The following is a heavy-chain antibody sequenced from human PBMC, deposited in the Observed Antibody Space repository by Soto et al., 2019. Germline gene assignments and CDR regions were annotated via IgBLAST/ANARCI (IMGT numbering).Heavy chain of an antibody. CDR2: ISVSGGET. V-gene: IGHV3-23*01. Sequence: EVPLLESGGGLVQPGGSRRLSCTASGFAFTNFEMSWARQASGKGLEWVSFISVSGGETHYADSVKGRFTISRDNSKNTLYLQMNSLRVEDMAVYYCVKGGWLDDWGQGTLVTVSS. J-gene: IGHJ4*02. CDR1: GFAFTNFE. D-gene: IGHD6-19*01. CDR3: VKGGWLDD.